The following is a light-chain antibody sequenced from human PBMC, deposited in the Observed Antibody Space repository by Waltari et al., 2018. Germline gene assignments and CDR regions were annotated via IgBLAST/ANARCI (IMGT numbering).Light chain of an antibody. CDR1: QSIGAS. Sequence: DIQMTQFPSILSASVGDRVTITCRASQSIGASLAWYQQQPGNAPRLLIHRASSLESGAPLRFSGSGSGTEFNLTISSLQPDDFALYHCQQSHTYPITFGPGTTVDIQ. V-gene: IGKV1-5*03. CDR2: RAS. J-gene: IGKJ3*01. CDR3: QQSHTYPIT.